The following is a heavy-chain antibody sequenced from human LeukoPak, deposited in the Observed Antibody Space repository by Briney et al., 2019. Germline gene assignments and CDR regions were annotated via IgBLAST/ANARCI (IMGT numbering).Heavy chain of an antibody. CDR1: GGSISSYY. CDR3: ARTSPATPLSRYFDWSSSPMDV. CDR2: IYYSGGT. Sequence: PSETLSLTCTVSGGSISSYYWSWIRQPPGKGLEWIGYIYYSGGTNYNPSLKSRVTISVDTSKNQFSLKLSSVTAADTAVYYCARTSPATPLSRYFDWSSSPMDVWGQGTTVTVSS. D-gene: IGHD3-9*01. J-gene: IGHJ6*02. V-gene: IGHV4-59*01.